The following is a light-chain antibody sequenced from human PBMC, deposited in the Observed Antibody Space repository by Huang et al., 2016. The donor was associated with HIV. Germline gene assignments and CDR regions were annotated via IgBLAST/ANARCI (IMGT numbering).Light chain of an antibody. Sequence: EIILTQSPATLSLSPGERATLSCRASQSVGSSLAWYQQKPGQAPRLLIYDASNRATGIPARFSCGGSGTDFTLTIRGLEPEDFAVYFCQQRSNRTPTTFGQGTKVE. CDR3: QQRSNRTPTT. V-gene: IGKV3-11*01. J-gene: IGKJ1*01. CDR2: DAS. CDR1: QSVGSS.